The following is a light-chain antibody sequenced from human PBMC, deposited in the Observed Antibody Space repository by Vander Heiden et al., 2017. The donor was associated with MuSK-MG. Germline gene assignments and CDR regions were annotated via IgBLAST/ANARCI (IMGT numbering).Light chain of an antibody. V-gene: IGKV3-11*01. J-gene: IGKJ4*01. CDR3: QQRSSWPIT. CDR1: QSVNTY. Sequence: EIVLTQSPATLSLSSGERATLSCRASQSVNTYLAWYQQRPGQAPRLLISDAFKRATDIPARFSGSGSGTDFTLTISSLEPEDSAVYYCQQRSSWPITFGGGTKVEIK. CDR2: DAF.